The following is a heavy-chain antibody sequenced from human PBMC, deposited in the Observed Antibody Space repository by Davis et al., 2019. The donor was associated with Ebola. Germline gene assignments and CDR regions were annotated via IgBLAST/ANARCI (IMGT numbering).Heavy chain of an antibody. V-gene: IGHV4-34*01. J-gene: IGHJ5*02. CDR1: GGSFSGYY. Sequence: SETLSLTCTVSGGSFSGYYWSWIRQPPGKGLEWIGEINHSGSTNYNPSLKSRVTISVDTSKNQFSLKLSSVTAADTAVYYCARDHPNEDIVVVPAAIRNWFDPWGQGTLVTVSS. CDR3: ARDHPNEDIVVVPAAIRNWFDP. D-gene: IGHD2-2*02. CDR2: INHSGST.